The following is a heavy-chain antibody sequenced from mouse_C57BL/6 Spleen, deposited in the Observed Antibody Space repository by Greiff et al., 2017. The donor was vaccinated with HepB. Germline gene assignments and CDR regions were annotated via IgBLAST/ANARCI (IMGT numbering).Heavy chain of an antibody. CDR3: AREGTVAPFDY. D-gene: IGHD1-1*01. CDR2: INYDGSST. CDR1: GFTFSDYY. V-gene: IGHV5-16*01. J-gene: IGHJ2*01. Sequence: DVKLVESEGGLVQPGSSMKLSCTASGFTFSDYYMAWVRQVPEKGLEWVANINYDGSSTYYLDSLKSRFIISRDNAKNILYLQMSSLKSEDTATYYCAREGTVAPFDYWGQGTTLTVSS.